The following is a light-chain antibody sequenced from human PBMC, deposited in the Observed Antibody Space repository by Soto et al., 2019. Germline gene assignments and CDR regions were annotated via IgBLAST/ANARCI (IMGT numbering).Light chain of an antibody. CDR1: QSLAHNNGNTY. CDR3: MQGTHWPIT. J-gene: IGKJ5*01. CDR2: KVS. Sequence: DVVMTQSPLSLPVTLGQPASISCRSSQSLAHNNGNTYLAWFQQRPGQSPRRLIYKVSNRDSGVPARFSGSGSGTDFALKISRVEAEDVGVYYCMQGTHWPITFGQGTRLEIK. V-gene: IGKV2-30*02.